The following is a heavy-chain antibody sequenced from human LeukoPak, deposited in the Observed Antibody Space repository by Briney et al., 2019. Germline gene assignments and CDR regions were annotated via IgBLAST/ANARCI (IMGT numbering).Heavy chain of an antibody. J-gene: IGHJ3*02. CDR3: ARDARAGRRRGAFDI. CDR2: IYYSGSA. Sequence: SQTLSLTCTVSGGSISSGDYYWRWIRQPPGKGLEGIGYIYYSGSAYYNPALKSRVTISVDTSKNQFSLKLSSVTAADTAVYYCARDARAGRRRGAFDIWGQGTMVTVSS. D-gene: IGHD2-2*01. V-gene: IGHV4-30-4*08. CDR1: GGSISSGDYY.